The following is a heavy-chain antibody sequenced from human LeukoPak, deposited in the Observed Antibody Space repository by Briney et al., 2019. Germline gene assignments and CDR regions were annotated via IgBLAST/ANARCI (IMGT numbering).Heavy chain of an antibody. Sequence: GGSLRLSCAASGFTFSSYWMHWVRQAPGKGLVWVSRIKSDGSSTSYADSVRGRFTISRDNAKNTLYLQMNSLRAEDTAVYYCARERKYDSNFDYWGQGTLVTVSS. CDR3: ARERKYDSNFDY. J-gene: IGHJ4*02. CDR2: IKSDGSST. D-gene: IGHD1-1*01. CDR1: GFTFSSYW. V-gene: IGHV3-74*01.